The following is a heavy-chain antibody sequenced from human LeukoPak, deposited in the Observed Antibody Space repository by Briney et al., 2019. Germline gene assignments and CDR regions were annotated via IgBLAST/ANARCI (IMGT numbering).Heavy chain of an antibody. D-gene: IGHD3-10*01. Sequence: PSETLSLTCTVSGGSVSSGSYYWSWIRQPPGKGLEWIGYIYYSGSTNYNPSLKSRVTISVDTSKNQSSLKLSSVTAADTAVYYCARDNQLEVDYWGQGTLVIVSS. CDR1: GGSVSSGSYY. CDR2: IYYSGST. J-gene: IGHJ4*02. CDR3: ARDNQLEVDY. V-gene: IGHV4-61*01.